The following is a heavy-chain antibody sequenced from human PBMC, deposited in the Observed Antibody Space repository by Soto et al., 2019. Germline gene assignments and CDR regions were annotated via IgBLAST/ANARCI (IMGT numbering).Heavy chain of an antibody. D-gene: IGHD3-10*01. CDR2: IYSGGST. CDR1: GFIVSSNY. CDR3: ARDRGYGSGKINYYYYGMDV. V-gene: IGHV3-53*02. J-gene: IGHJ6*02. Sequence: EVQLVETGGGLIQPGGSLRLSCAASGFIVSSNYMSWVRQAPGKGLEWVSVIYSGGSTYYADSVKGRFTISRDNSKNTLYLQMNSLRAEDTAVYYCARDRGYGSGKINYYYYGMDVWGQGTTVTVSS.